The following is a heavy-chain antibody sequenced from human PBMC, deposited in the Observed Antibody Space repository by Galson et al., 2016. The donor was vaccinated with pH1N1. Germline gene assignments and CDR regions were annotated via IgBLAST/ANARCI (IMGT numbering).Heavy chain of an antibody. CDR1: GYTLSNFY. V-gene: IGHV1-46*01. CDR3: ARDPNHTTLYRRVGVDFGY. CDR2: IDPSNGGT. D-gene: IGHD1-14*01. J-gene: IGHJ4*02. Sequence: SVKVSCKASGYTLSNFYMHWVRQAPGQGLEWMAIIDPSNGGTIYAQKFQGRIIMTVDRPTSTAYMELRSLRSDDTAIYYCARDPNHTTLYRRVGVDFGYWGQGTLVIVSS.